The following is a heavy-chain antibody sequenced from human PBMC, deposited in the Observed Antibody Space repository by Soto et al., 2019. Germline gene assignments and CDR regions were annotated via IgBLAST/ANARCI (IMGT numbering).Heavy chain of an antibody. J-gene: IGHJ6*02. D-gene: IGHD3-3*01. CDR3: AKDSYDFWSGYYTGGLYYYGMDV. CDR2: ISYDGSNK. V-gene: IGHV3-30*18. Sequence: QVQLVESGGGVVHPGRSLRLSCAASGFTFSSYGMHWVRQAPGKGLEWVAVISYDGSNKYYADSVKGRFTISRDNSKNTLYLQMNSLRAEDTAVYYCAKDSYDFWSGYYTGGLYYYGMDVWGQGTTVTVSS. CDR1: GFTFSSYG.